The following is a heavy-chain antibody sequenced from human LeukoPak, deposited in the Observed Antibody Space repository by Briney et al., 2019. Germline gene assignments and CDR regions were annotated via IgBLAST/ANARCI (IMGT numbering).Heavy chain of an antibody. CDR3: ARVFDSGSQAYFYYMDV. V-gene: IGHV4-59*01. Sequence: SETLSLTCTVSGGSISSYYWNWIRQPPGKGLEWIGYIYYSGSTNSNPSLKSRVTISVDTSKNQFSLKVSSVTAADTAVYYCARVFDSGSQAYFYYMDVWGKGTTVTVSS. D-gene: IGHD3-10*01. CDR1: GGSISSYY. J-gene: IGHJ6*03. CDR2: IYYSGST.